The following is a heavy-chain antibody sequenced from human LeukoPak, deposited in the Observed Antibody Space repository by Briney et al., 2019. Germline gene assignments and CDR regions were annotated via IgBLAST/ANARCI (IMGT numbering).Heavy chain of an antibody. CDR3: ARTKFGFGELEDYYYMDV. CDR1: GGTFSSYA. Sequence: SVKVSCKASGGTFSSYAISWVRQAPGQGLEWMGGIIPIFGTANYAQKFQGRVTITADESTSTAYMELSSLRSEDTAVYYCARTKFGFGELEDYYYMDVWGKGTTVTISS. CDR2: IIPIFGTA. D-gene: IGHD3-10*01. V-gene: IGHV1-69*13. J-gene: IGHJ6*03.